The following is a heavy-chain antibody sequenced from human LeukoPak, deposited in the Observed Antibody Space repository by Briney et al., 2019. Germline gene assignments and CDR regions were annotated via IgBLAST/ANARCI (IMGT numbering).Heavy chain of an antibody. CDR2: MNPNSGNT. D-gene: IGHD6-13*01. CDR3: ARAYSSSWEPRGRALYYYYYMDV. CDR1: GYTFTSYD. Sequence: ASVKVSCKASGYTFTSYDINWVRQATGQGLEWMGWMNPNSGNTGYAQKFQGRVTITRNTSISTAYMELSSLRSEDTAVYYCARAYSSSWEPRGRALYYYYYMDVWGKGTTVTVSS. V-gene: IGHV1-8*03. J-gene: IGHJ6*03.